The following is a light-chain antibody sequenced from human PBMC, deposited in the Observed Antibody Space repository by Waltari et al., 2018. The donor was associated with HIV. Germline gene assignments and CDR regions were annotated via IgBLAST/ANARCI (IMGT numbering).Light chain of an antibody. Sequence: ALTQPASASGSPGLPLTLSCTGTSSDRGSHNLVSWYQKHPGKAPKLMTYEVNKRPSGVSNRFSGVKSVSTASLTISGLQAEDEADYYCCSYAGSSSYVFGSGTKVTVL. CDR2: EVN. CDR1: SSDRGSHNL. V-gene: IGLV2-23*02. J-gene: IGLJ1*01. CDR3: CSYAGSSSYV.